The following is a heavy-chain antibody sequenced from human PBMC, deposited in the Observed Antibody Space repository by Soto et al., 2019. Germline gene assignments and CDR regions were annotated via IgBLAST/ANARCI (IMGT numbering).Heavy chain of an antibody. J-gene: IGHJ6*02. Sequence: SETLSLTCTVSGGSISSGDYYWSWIRQPPGKGLEWIGYIYYSGSTYYNPSLKSRVTISVDTSKNQFSLKLSSVTAADTAVYYCARDRRAGYGMDVWRQGATVTVSS. CDR1: GGSISSGDYY. V-gene: IGHV4-30-4*01. CDR3: ARDRRAGYGMDV. CDR2: IYYSGST.